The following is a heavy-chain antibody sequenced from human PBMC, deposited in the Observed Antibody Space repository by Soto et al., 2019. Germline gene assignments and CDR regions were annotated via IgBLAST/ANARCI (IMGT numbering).Heavy chain of an antibody. Sequence: EVQLVESGGGSVQPGGSLRLSCVASGITFTNYCMHWVRQVPGKGLVWVAGVDSDGRGTRYADFVKGRFTISRDNAKNTLYLQMNSLRVEDTAMYYCGTVFEHWGQGIPVTVSS. J-gene: IGHJ4*02. CDR3: GTVFEH. CDR1: GITFTNYC. V-gene: IGHV3-74*01. CDR2: VDSDGRGT.